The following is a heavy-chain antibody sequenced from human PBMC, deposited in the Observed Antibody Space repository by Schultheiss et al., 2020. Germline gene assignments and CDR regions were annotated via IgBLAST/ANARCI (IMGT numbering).Heavy chain of an antibody. CDR3: ARDIDCSGGSCSHYYYYYGMDV. CDR2: ISSNGGST. CDR1: GFTFSSYA. D-gene: IGHD2-15*01. V-gene: IGHV3-64*01. J-gene: IGHJ6*02. Sequence: GESLKISCAASGFTFSSYAMHWVRQAPGKGLEYVSAISSNGGSTYYANSVKGRFTISRDNSKNTLYLQMGSLRAEDMAVYYCARDIDCSGGSCSHYYYYYGMDVWGQGTTVTVSS.